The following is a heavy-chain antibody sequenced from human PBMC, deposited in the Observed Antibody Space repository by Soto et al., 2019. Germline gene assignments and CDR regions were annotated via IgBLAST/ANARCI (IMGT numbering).Heavy chain of an antibody. J-gene: IGHJ6*04. V-gene: IGHV3-74*01. CDR3: ARGAINYCDGDV. CDR2: IKRDGSTT. D-gene: IGHD4-17*01. Sequence: GGSLRLSCAASGFTFSDYWMHWVRQAPGKGLEWVSRIKRDGSTTNYADSVKGRFTISRDNAKNTLYLEMNSLRVEDTADYYCARGAINYCDGDVWGKGTPVSVCS. CDR1: GFTFSDYW.